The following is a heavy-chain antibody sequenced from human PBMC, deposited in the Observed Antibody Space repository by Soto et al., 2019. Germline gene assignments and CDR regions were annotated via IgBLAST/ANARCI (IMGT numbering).Heavy chain of an antibody. J-gene: IGHJ4*02. CDR2: MSYDGGQK. Sequence: QVQLVESAGGVVQPGMSLRLSCAASGFTFKNYAMHWVRQAPGKGLEWVAVMSYDGGQKYYADSVQGRFSISRDTSKSTLYLQMDSLRTGDTAVYYCVKTEWDSTLATFHLDYWGQGILVTVSS. V-gene: IGHV3-30*18. CDR1: GFTFKNYA. CDR3: VKTEWDSTLATFHLDY. D-gene: IGHD1-26*01.